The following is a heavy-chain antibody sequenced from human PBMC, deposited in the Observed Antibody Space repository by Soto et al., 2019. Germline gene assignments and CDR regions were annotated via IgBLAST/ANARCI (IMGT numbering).Heavy chain of an antibody. V-gene: IGHV4-31*02. CDR1: GTALNSGNYY. CDR2: IYVTGAV. Sequence: LSLTCSVSGTALNSGNYYWSWIRQVPGKGLEWIGHIYVTGAVDYNPSLRDRITISQDTSERQFSLNLRLVTAADTAVYYCARLRIATNNYKWFDPWGQGTLVTVSS. CDR3: ARLRIATNNYKWFDP. D-gene: IGHD2-21*01. J-gene: IGHJ5*02.